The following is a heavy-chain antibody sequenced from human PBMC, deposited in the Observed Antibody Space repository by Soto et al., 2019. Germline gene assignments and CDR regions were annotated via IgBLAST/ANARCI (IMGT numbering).Heavy chain of an antibody. V-gene: IGHV1-69*02. CDR3: ARGAGGDAFDI. D-gene: IGHD6-19*01. CDR1: GGTFSSYT. CDR2: IIPILGIA. J-gene: IGHJ3*02. Sequence: QVQLVQSGAEVKKPGSSVKVSCKASGGTFSSYTISWVRQAPGQGLEWMGRIIPILGIANYAQKFQGRVTITADKSTSTAYMELSSLRSEDTAVYYWARGAGGDAFDIWGQGTMVTVSS.